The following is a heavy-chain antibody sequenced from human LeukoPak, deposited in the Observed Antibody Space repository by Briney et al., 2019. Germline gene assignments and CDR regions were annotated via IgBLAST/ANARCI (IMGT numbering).Heavy chain of an antibody. V-gene: IGHV3-11*01. CDR2: INIGGTNT. CDR3: ATDGAGFDT. J-gene: IGHJ5*02. CDR1: GFTFNDYY. Sequence: GGSLRLTCAASGFTFNDYYMSWIRQAPGKGLEWLSYINIGGTNTHYADSVKGRFTISRDNAKKSLYLEMNNLRAEDTAVYYCATDGAGFDTWGQGVLVTVSS.